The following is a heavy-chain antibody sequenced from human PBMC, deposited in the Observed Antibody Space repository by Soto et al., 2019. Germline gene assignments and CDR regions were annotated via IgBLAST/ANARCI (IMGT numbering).Heavy chain of an antibody. CDR2: IIPILGIA. V-gene: IGHV1-69*04. CDR3: ARDMQDPLGI. Sequence: SVKVSCKASGYTFTGYYMHWVRQAPGQGLEWMGRIIPILGIANYAQKFQGRVTITADKSTSTAYMELSSLRSEDTAVYYCARDMQDPLGIWGQGTMVTVSS. CDR1: GYTFTGYY. D-gene: IGHD2-2*01. J-gene: IGHJ3*02.